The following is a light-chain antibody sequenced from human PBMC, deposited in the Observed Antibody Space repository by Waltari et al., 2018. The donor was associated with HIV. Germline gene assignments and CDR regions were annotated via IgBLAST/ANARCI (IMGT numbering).Light chain of an antibody. CDR3: QQYNNWPYT. V-gene: IGKV3-15*01. Sequence: EIVMTQSPATLSMSTGERATLSCRASQSIDNNLTWYQQKPGQAPRLLFYHVSTWATDVPARFSGGGSGTQFTLTISSLEFEDVAMYYCQQYNNWPYTFGQGTRLEI. J-gene: IGKJ2*01. CDR1: QSIDNN. CDR2: HVS.